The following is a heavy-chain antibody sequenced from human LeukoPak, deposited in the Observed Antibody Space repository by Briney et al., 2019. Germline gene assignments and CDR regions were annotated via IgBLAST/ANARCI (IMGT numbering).Heavy chain of an antibody. Sequence: GGSLRLSCAASGFTFSSYAMSWVRQAPGKGLAWVSAISGSGGSTYYADSVKGRFTISRDNSKNTLYLQMSSLRAEDTAVYYCAKEDCSSTSCYTVDYWGQGTLVTVSS. D-gene: IGHD2-2*02. CDR2: ISGSGGST. CDR1: GFTFSSYA. J-gene: IGHJ4*02. V-gene: IGHV3-23*01. CDR3: AKEDCSSTSCYTVDY.